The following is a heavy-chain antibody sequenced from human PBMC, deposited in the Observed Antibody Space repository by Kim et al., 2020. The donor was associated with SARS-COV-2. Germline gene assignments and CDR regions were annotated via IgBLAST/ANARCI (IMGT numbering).Heavy chain of an antibody. CDR3: SRSYYYYHYLDV. V-gene: IGHV3-64*01. J-gene: IGHJ6*03. CDR1: GFSFSTYA. CDR2: ISSNGGTT. Sequence: GGSLRLSCVASGFSFSTYAMHWVRQAPGKGLEYVSSISSNGGTTSYANSVKVRFTISRDNSKNTLYLQMGSLKAEDMAVFDCSRSYYYYHYLDVWGKGTT.